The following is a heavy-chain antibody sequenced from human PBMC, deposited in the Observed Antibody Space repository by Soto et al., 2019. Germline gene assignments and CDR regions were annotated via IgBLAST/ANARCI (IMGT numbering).Heavy chain of an antibody. CDR2: IYKSATT. D-gene: IGHD7-27*01. CDR3: ARGRYCLTGRCFPNWFDS. J-gene: IGHJ5*01. CDR1: GDSISNLDYS. V-gene: IGHV4-30-4*01. Sequence: SETLSLTCSVSGDSISNLDYSWAWIRQPPGQALEYIGYIYKSATTYYNPSFESRVAISVDTSKSQFSLNVTSVTAADTAVYFCARGRYCLTGRCFPNWFDSWGQGALVT.